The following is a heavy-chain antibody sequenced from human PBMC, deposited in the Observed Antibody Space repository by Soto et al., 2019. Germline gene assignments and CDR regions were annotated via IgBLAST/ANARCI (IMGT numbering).Heavy chain of an antibody. D-gene: IGHD3-22*01. CDR2: IYYSGST. Sequence: KLRETLSLTCTVSGGSVSSGSYYWSWIRQPPGKGLEWIGYIYYSGSTNYNPSLKSRVTISVDTSKNQFSLKLSSVTAADTAVYYCARARYYDSSGGFDYWGQGTLVTVSS. J-gene: IGHJ4*02. V-gene: IGHV4-61*01. CDR1: GGSVSSGSYY. CDR3: ARARYYDSSGGFDY.